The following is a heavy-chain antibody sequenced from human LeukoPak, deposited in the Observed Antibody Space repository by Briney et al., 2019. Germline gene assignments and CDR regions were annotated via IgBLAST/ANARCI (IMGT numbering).Heavy chain of an antibody. CDR2: SYYSGST. J-gene: IGHJ6*02. D-gene: IGHD3-9*01. CDR1: GGSISSYY. V-gene: IGHV4-59*01. CDR3: ARGDILTGYSMDG. Sequence: SETLSLTCTVSGGSISSYYWSWIRQPPGKGLEWMGYSYYSGSTNYNPSLKSRVTISVDTSKNQFSLKLSSVTAADTAVYYCARGDILTGYSMDGWGQGTTVTVSS.